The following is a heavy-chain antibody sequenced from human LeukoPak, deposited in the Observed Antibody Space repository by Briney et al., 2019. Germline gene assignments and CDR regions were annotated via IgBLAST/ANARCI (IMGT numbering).Heavy chain of an antibody. Sequence: SETLSLTCTVSGGSISSYYWSWLRQPPGKGLEWIGYIYYSGSTNYNPSLKSRVPISVDTSKNQFSLKLSSVTAADTAVYYCARDKDYAFDIWGQGTMVTVSS. V-gene: IGHV4-59*01. CDR1: GGSISSYY. D-gene: IGHD3-16*01. CDR3: ARDKDYAFDI. J-gene: IGHJ3*02. CDR2: IYYSGST.